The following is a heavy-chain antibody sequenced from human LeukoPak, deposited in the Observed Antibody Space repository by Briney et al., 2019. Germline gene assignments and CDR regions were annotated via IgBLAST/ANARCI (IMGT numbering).Heavy chain of an antibody. CDR1: GGSISSYY. V-gene: IGHV4-59*01. CDR3: ARGRRTAVVTDFDY. Sequence: SETLSLTCTVSGGSISSYYWTWIRQPPGKGLEWIGYIHYSGSSRSHPSLNSRVTMSVDTSKSQFSLKLTSVTAADTAVYYCARGRRTAVVTDFDYWGQGTLVTVSS. J-gene: IGHJ4*02. D-gene: IGHD2-21*02. CDR2: IHYSGSS.